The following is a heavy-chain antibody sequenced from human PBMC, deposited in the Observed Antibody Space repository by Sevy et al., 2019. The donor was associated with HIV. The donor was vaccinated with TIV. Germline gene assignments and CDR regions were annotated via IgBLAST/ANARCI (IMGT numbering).Heavy chain of an antibody. D-gene: IGHD5-12*01. V-gene: IGHV3-30-3*01. CDR3: ARGRDGYDSWFDY. CDR1: GFTFSSYA. Sequence: GESLKISCAASGFTFSSYAMHWVRQAPDKGLEWVAVISYDGSNKYYADSVKGRFTISRDNSKNTLYLQMNSLRAEDTAVYYCARGRDGYDSWFDYWGQGTLVTVSS. CDR2: ISYDGSNK. J-gene: IGHJ4*02.